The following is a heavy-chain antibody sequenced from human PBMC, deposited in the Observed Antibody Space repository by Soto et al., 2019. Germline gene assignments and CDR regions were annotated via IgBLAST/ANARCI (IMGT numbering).Heavy chain of an antibody. CDR1: GFFFTYYF. CDR3: ARQLERRVGAASH. J-gene: IGHJ4*02. CDR2: ISPSGDVT. V-gene: IGHV3-11*01. D-gene: IGHD1-26*01. Sequence: PGGSLRVSCSTSGFFFTYYFMSWIRQSPGKGLEWVSYISPSGDVTHYADSVKGRFTISRDNTKNSLFLQMSSLRDDDTAVYYCARQLERRVGAASHWGQGTRVTVSS.